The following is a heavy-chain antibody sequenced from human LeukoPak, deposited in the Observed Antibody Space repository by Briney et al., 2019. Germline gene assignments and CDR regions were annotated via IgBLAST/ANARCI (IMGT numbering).Heavy chain of an antibody. D-gene: IGHD3-16*01. CDR3: ARAGGEGFDH. CDR1: GDSVSSNSAG. V-gene: IGHV6-1*01. Sequence: SQTLSLTCAISGDSVSSNSAGWNWIRQSPSRGVEWLGRTYYRSKWLNDYAVSLKSRITVNPDTSKNQFSLQLNSVTPEDTAVYYCARAGGEGFDHWGQGTLVTVSS. J-gene: IGHJ4*02. CDR2: TYYRSKWLN.